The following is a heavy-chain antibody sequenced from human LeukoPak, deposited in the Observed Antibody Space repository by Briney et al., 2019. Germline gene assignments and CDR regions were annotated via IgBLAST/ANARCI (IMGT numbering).Heavy chain of an antibody. D-gene: IGHD4-11*01. J-gene: IGHJ4*02. CDR3: ATVTKVDFDY. CDR2: SVEGIGR. CDR1: GFTVSSNY. Sequence: GGSLRLSCAASGFTVSSNYMSWVRQAPGKGLEWVASVSVEGIGRYFPGSVEGRFAISRDDSKKSVFLQMSNVRPEDTALYFCATVTKVDFDYWGQGTLVTVSS. V-gene: IGHV3-30*09.